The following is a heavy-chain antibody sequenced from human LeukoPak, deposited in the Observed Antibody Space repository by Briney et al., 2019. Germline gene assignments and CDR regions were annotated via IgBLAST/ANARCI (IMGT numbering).Heavy chain of an antibody. D-gene: IGHD5-18*01. Sequence: ASVKVFCKASGYTFTSYDINWVRQATGQGLEWMGWMNPNSGNTGYAQKFQGRVTMTRNTSISTAYMELSSLRSDDTAVYYCARGGGIQLWDKFDYWGQGTLVTVSS. J-gene: IGHJ4*02. CDR2: MNPNSGNT. CDR1: GYTFTSYD. CDR3: ARGGGIQLWDKFDY. V-gene: IGHV1-8*01.